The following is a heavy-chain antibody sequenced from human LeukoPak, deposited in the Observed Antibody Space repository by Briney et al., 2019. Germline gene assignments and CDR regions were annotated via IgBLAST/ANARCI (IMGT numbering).Heavy chain of an antibody. Sequence: GGSLRLSCAASGFDFSDYYMSWTRQAPGKGLEWISNIKTTGLTTYYADSVKGRFTISRDNAKNSLFLQMNSLRADDTAIYYCAREADYDFWSGYSYWGRGTPVTVSS. J-gene: IGHJ4*02. CDR1: GFDFSDYY. CDR2: IKTTGLTT. D-gene: IGHD3-3*01. V-gene: IGHV3-11*04. CDR3: AREADYDFWSGYSY.